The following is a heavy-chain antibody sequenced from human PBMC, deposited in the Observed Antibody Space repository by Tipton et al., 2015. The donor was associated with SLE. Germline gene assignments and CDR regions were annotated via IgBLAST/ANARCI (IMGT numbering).Heavy chain of an antibody. CDR2: IRYDGSNK. J-gene: IGHJ5*02. D-gene: IGHD7-27*01. V-gene: IGHV3-30*02. Sequence: SLRLSCAASGFTFGSYGMHWVRQAPGKGLEWVAFIRYDGSNKYYADSVKGRFTISRDNSKNTLSLQMNSLRAEDTAVYYCAKGNWGWGGWFDLWGQGTLVTVSS. CDR3: AKGNWGWGGWFDL. CDR1: GFTFGSYG.